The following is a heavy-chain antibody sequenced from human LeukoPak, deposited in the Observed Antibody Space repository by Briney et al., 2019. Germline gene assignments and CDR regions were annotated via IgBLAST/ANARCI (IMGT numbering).Heavy chain of an antibody. Sequence: SETLSLTCAVYGGSFSGYYWSWIRQPPGKGLEWIGEINHSGSTNYNPSLKSRVTISVDTSKNQFSLTLSSVTAADTAVYDCARRNEWFGELSGDYWGQGTLVTVSS. CDR1: GGSFSGYY. CDR2: INHSGST. J-gene: IGHJ4*02. CDR3: ARRNEWFGELSGDY. D-gene: IGHD3-10*01. V-gene: IGHV4-34*01.